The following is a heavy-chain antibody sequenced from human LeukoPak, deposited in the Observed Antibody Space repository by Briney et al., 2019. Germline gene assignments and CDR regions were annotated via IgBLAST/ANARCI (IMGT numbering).Heavy chain of an antibody. CDR2: VYYSGST. CDR1: GGSISGYH. J-gene: IGHJ4*02. V-gene: IGHV4-59*01. Sequence: SETLSLTCTVSGGSISGYHWAWIRQSPEKGLEYIGYVYYSGSTNYNPSLKSRLTISVDRSKNQFSLRLNSVTAADTAVYYCARGDVPAARPLDYWGQGILVTVSS. D-gene: IGHD2-2*01. CDR3: ARGDVPAARPLDY.